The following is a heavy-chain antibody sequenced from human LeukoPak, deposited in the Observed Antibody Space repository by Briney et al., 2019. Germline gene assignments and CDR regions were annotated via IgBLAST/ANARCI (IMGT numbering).Heavy chain of an antibody. CDR2: IGISGSPI. J-gene: IGHJ4*02. CDR1: GFTFSSYG. Sequence: GGSLRLSCAASGFTFSSYGMHWIRQAPGKGLEWVSYIGISGSPIYYADSVKGRFTISRDNARNSVYLQLNSLRAEDTAFYYCATLSSSSVGYWGQGTLVTVSS. D-gene: IGHD6-19*01. V-gene: IGHV3-48*04. CDR3: ATLSSSSVGY.